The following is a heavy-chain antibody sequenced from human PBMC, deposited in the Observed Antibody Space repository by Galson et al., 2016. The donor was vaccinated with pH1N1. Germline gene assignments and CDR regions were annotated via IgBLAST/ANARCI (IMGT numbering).Heavy chain of an antibody. J-gene: IGHJ6*02. D-gene: IGHD3-10*01. CDR1: GGIFSSYA. Sequence: SVKVSCKASGGIFSSYAVSWVRQAPGRGLEWMGGIIPIFGTSNYAQKFQGRVTITADESTSTAYLELSSLSSEDTAVYYCARAPDRGEGALSYYYGLDVWGQGTMVIVSS. V-gene: IGHV1-69*13. CDR2: IIPIFGTS. CDR3: ARAPDRGEGALSYYYGLDV.